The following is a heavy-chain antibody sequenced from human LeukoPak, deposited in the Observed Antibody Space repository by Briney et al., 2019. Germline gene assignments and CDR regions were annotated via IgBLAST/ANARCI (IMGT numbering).Heavy chain of an antibody. Sequence: PSETLSLTCAVYGGSFSGYYWSWIRQPPGKGLEWIGEINHGGNTNYNPSLKSRVTISVDTSKNQFSLKLRSVTAADTAIYYCSRESGAFCPFGYWGQGTLVIVPS. CDR1: GGSFSGYY. V-gene: IGHV4-34*01. J-gene: IGHJ4*02. D-gene: IGHD1-26*01. CDR2: INHGGNT. CDR3: SRESGAFCPFGY.